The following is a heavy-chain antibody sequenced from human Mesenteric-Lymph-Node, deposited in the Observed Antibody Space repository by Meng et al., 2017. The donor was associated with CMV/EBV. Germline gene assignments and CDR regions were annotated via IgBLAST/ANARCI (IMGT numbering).Heavy chain of an antibody. D-gene: IGHD2-2*01. CDR2: ISSNSAYI. V-gene: IGHV3-21*01. CDR3: ARGYCSGTRCYDFDY. CDR1: GYIFSSYS. J-gene: IGHJ4*02. Sequence: SGYIFSSYSMRWVRQAPGKGLEWVSTISSNSAYIYYADSIKGRFTISRDNVKNSLYLQMNSLRAEDTAVYYCARGYCSGTRCYDFDYWGQGTLVTVSS.